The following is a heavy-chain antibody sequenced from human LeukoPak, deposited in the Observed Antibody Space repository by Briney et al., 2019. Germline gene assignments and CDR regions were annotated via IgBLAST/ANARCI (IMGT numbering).Heavy chain of an antibody. Sequence: SGTLSLTCSVSGGSVSSSNWWSWVRQPPGKGLEWIAEIYHSGSTNYNPSLTGRLTISLDTSKNQVSLKVTSVTAADTAVYYCARSEAIYSSSVSRFDPWGQGTLVTVSS. D-gene: IGHD6-13*01. V-gene: IGHV4-4*02. J-gene: IGHJ5*02. CDR2: IYHSGST. CDR3: ARSEAIYSSSVSRFDP. CDR1: GGSVSSSNW.